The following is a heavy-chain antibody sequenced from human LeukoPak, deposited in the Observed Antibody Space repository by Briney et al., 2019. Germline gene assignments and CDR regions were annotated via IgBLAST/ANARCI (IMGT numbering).Heavy chain of an antibody. CDR2: IYPGDSDT. J-gene: IGHJ4*02. V-gene: IGHV5-51*01. CDR3: ARPSRDCSSTSCPFDY. D-gene: IGHD2-2*01. CDR1: GSRFTSYW. Sequence: GASLKISCKGSGSRFTSYWIGWVRRLPGKGLEWMGIIYPGDSDTRYSPSFQGQVTISADKSISTAYLQWSSLKASATAMYYCARPSRDCSSTSCPFDYWGQGTLVTVSS.